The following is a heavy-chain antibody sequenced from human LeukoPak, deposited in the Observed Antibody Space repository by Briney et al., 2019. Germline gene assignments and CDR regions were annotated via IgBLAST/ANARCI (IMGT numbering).Heavy chain of an antibody. V-gene: IGHV3-23*01. CDR1: GFTFSSYG. D-gene: IGHD2-15*01. CDR3: AKGGYCSGGSCYNNWFDP. Sequence: GGSLRRSCAASGFTFSSYGMSWVRQAPGKGLEWVSAISGSGDTTYYADSVKGRFTISRDNSKNTLYLQMNSLRAEDTAVYYCAKGGYCSGGSCYNNWFDPWGQGTLVTVSS. CDR2: ISGSGDTT. J-gene: IGHJ5*02.